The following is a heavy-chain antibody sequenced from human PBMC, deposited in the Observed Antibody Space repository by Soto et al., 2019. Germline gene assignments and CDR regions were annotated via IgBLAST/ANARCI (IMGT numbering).Heavy chain of an antibody. CDR3: AHSGYTGSFYYFDY. CDR1: GFSLSTSGVG. J-gene: IGHJ4*02. V-gene: IGHV2-5*02. Sequence: QITLKESGPTLVKPTQTLTLTCTFSGFSLSTSGVGVGWIRQPPGKALEWLALIYWDDDKRYSPSLKSRLTITKDTPNNQVVLTMTNMDPVDTATYYCAHSGYTGSFYYFDYWGQGTLVTVSS. D-gene: IGHD6-25*01. CDR2: IYWDDDK.